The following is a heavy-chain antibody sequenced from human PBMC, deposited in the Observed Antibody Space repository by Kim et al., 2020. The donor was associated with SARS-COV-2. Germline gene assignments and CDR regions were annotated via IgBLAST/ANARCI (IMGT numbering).Heavy chain of an antibody. CDR2: ININSGNP. V-gene: IGHV7-4-1*02. Sequence: ASVKVSCKAYGYTFTNNALNWVRQAPGQGLEWMGGININSGNPTYAQGFTGRFVFSLDTSVSAAYLHINNLKAEDTAVYYCAREHTSSSILRFDYWGQGTLVTVSS. CDR3: AREHTSSSILRFDY. CDR1: GYTFTNNA. D-gene: IGHD6-6*01. J-gene: IGHJ4*02.